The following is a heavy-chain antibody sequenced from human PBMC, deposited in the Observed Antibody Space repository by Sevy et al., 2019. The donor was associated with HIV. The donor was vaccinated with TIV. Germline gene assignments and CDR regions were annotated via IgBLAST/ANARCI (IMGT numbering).Heavy chain of an antibody. V-gene: IGHV5-51*01. J-gene: IGHJ4*02. CDR1: GYNFTPYW. D-gene: IGHD2-21*02. CDR3: ARQGDSDGFDY. Sequence: GESLKISCKGSGYNFTPYWIGWVRQMPGKGLEWMGIILPSDSDTGYSPSFQGQVTISVDKSIHTAYLQWNSLKASDTAIYYCARQGDSDGFDYWGQGTLVTVSS. CDR2: ILPSDSDT.